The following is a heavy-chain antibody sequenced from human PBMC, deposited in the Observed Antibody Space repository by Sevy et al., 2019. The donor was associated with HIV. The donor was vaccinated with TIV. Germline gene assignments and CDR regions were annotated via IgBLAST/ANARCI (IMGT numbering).Heavy chain of an antibody. V-gene: IGHV4-31*03. J-gene: IGHJ5*01. D-gene: IGHD3-3*01. CDR3: ARAPRFLEWLFVGNWFDS. CDR1: GGSISSGGYY. Sequence: SETLSLTCTVSGGSISSGGYYWSWIRQHPGKGLEWIGYNYYSGSTYYNPSLKSRVTISVDTSKNQFSLKLSSVTAADTAVYYCARAPRFLEWLFVGNWFDSWGQGILVTVSS. CDR2: NYYSGST.